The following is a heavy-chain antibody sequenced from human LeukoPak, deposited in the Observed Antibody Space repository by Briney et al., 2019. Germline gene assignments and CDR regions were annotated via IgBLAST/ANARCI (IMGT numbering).Heavy chain of an antibody. J-gene: IGHJ4*02. CDR2: FDPEDGET. Sequence: ASVKVSCKVSGYTLTELSMHWVRQAPGKGLEWMGGFDPEDGETIYAQKFQGRVTITADESTSTAYMELSSLRSEDTAVYYCSEGYGGYWGQGTLVTVSS. CDR3: SEGYGGY. D-gene: IGHD4/OR15-4a*01. V-gene: IGHV1-24*01. CDR1: GYTLTELS.